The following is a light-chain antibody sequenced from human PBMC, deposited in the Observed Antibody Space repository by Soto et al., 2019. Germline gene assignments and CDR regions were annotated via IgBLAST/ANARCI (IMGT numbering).Light chain of an antibody. V-gene: IGLV2-14*01. J-gene: IGLJ1*01. Sequence: QSVLTQPASVSGSPGQSITISCTGTSSDIGTYNYVSWYQQHPGKAPKLIIYEVSNRPSGVTNRVSGSKSGNTASLTISGLQAEDEADYYCSSYTSSSSQYVFGTGTKLTVL. CDR3: SSYTSSSSQYV. CDR1: SSDIGTYNY. CDR2: EVS.